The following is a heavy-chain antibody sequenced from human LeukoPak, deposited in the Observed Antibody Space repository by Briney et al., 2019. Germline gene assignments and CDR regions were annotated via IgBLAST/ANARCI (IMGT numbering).Heavy chain of an antibody. CDR3: AKEESPRHYYDSSGPDY. V-gene: IGHV3-33*06. CDR1: GFPFSSYG. J-gene: IGHJ4*02. D-gene: IGHD3-22*01. Sequence: GGSLRLSCAASGFPFSSYGMHWVRQAPGKGLEWGAVIWYDGSNKYYADSVKGRFTISRDNSKNTLYLQMNSLRAEDTAVYYCAKEESPRHYYDSSGPDYWGQGTLVTVSS. CDR2: IWYDGSNK.